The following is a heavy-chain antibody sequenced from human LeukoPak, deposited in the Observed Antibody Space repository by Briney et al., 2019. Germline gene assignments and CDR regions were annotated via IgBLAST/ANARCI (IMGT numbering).Heavy chain of an antibody. CDR3: AKDRHYDSSGYGDAFDI. D-gene: IGHD3-22*01. V-gene: IGHV3-23*01. J-gene: IGHJ3*02. Sequence: GGSLRLSCAASGFTFDDYGMHWVRQAPGKGLEWVSGISGSGGSTYYADSVKGRFTISRDNSKNTLYLQMNSLRAEDTAVYYCAKDRHYDSSGYGDAFDIWGQGTMVTVSS. CDR2: ISGSGGST. CDR1: GFTFDDYG.